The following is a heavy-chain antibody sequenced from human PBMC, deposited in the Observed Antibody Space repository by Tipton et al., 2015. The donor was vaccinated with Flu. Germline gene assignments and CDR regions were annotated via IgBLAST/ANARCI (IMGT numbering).Heavy chain of an antibody. D-gene: IGHD3-9*01. CDR3: ARHDRSGGVLRYLYGNFDL. CDR2: IYYSGST. J-gene: IGHJ2*01. V-gene: IGHV4-59*08. Sequence: LRLSCTVSGGSISSYYWSWIRQPPGKGLEWIGYIYYSGSTNYNPSLKSRVTISVDTSKNQFSLKLSSVTAADTAVYYCARHDRSGGVLRYLYGNFDLWGRGTLVTVSS. CDR1: GGSISSYY.